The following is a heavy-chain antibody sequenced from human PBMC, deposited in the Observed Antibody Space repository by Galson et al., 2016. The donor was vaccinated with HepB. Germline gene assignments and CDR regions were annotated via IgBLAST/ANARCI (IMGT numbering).Heavy chain of an antibody. CDR3: AKDYYDTGLHYRPNFDY. Sequence: SLRLSCAASGFTFSNYAMTWVRQVPEKGLEWVSAIGGNGIDTYYADSVKGRFTISRDNSKNTLYLILSSLIVEDTAVYFCAKDYYDTGLHYRPNFDYWGQGALVTVSS. CDR2: IGGNGIDT. V-gene: IGHV3-23*01. D-gene: IGHD3-22*01. J-gene: IGHJ4*02. CDR1: GFTFSNYA.